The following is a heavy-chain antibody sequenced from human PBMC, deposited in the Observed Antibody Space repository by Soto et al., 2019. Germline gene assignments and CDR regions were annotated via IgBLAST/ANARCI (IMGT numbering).Heavy chain of an antibody. CDR3: ARVGGGFSGYEDY. Sequence: QVQLQESGPGLVKPSQTLSLTCTVSGGSVSSADYYWSWIHQHPGKGLEWLGYIYYSGSTYYNPSLKSRITISVDTSKNQFSLRLSSVTAADTAVYYCARVGGGFSGYEDYWGQGTLVIVSS. CDR1: GGSVSSADYY. J-gene: IGHJ4*02. V-gene: IGHV4-31*03. CDR2: IYYSGST. D-gene: IGHD5-12*01.